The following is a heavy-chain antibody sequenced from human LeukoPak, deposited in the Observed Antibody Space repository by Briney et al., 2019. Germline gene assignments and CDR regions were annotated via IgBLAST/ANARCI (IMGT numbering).Heavy chain of an antibody. D-gene: IGHD1-26*01. V-gene: IGHV3-30*02. J-gene: IGHJ4*02. CDR1: GFTFSSYG. CDR2: IRYDGSNK. Sequence: GGSLRLSCAASGFTFSSYGMHWVRQAPGKGLEWVAFIRYDGSNKYYADSVKGRFTISRDNSKNTLYLQMNSLRAEDTAVYYCAKAIQGATNYFDYWGQGTLVTVSS. CDR3: AKAIQGATNYFDY.